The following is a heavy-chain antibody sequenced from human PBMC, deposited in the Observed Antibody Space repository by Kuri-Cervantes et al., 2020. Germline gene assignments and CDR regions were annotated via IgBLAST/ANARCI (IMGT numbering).Heavy chain of an antibody. CDR3: ARGVVTIFYY. J-gene: IGHJ4*02. D-gene: IGHD3-9*01. V-gene: IGHV4-61*01. CDR1: GGSVSSGSYY. CDR2: IYYSGST. Sequence: ESLKISCTVSGGSVSSGSYYWSWIRQPPGKGLEWIGYIYYSGSTNYNPSLKSRVTISVDTSKNQFSLKLSSVTAADTAVYYCARGVVTIFYYWGQGTLVTVSS.